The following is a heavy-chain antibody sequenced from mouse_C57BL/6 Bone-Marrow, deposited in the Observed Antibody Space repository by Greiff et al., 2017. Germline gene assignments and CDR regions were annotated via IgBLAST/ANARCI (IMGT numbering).Heavy chain of an antibody. CDR3: ARYYYYGSSYAMDY. CDR1: GYTFTSYG. D-gene: IGHD1-1*01. Sequence: QVQLQQSGAELARPGASVKLSCKASGYTFTSYGISWVKQRTGQGLEWIGEIYPRSGNPYYNEKFKGKATLTADKSSSTAYRELRSLTSEDSAVYFCARYYYYGSSYAMDYWGQGTSVTVSS. J-gene: IGHJ4*01. V-gene: IGHV1-81*01. CDR2: IYPRSGNP.